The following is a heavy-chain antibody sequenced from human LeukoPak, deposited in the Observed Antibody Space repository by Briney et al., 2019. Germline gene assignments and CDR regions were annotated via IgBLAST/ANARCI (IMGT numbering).Heavy chain of an antibody. V-gene: IGHV3-74*01. J-gene: IGHJ3*02. CDR1: GFTFSSYW. D-gene: IGHD1-7*01. CDR2: INSDGSST. CDR3: ARENYVHDAFDI. Sequence: GGSLRLSCAASGFTFSSYWMHWVRQAPGKGLVWVSRINSDGSSTSYADSVKGRFTISRDDAKNTLYLQMNSLRAEDTAVYYCARENYVHDAFDIWDQGTMVTVSS.